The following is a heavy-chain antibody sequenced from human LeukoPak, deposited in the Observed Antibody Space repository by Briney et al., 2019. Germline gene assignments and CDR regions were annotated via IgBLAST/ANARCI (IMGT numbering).Heavy chain of an antibody. CDR2: IKSKTDGGST. V-gene: IGHV3-15*01. Sequence: GESLRLSCAASGFTFNNAWMTWVRQAPGKGLEWVGRIKSKTDGGSTDYAAPVKGRFTISRDDSKNTLYLQMNSLKTEDTAVYYCTTDLGITMVRGVITWGQGTLVTVSS. CDR3: TTDLGITMVRGVIT. CDR1: GFTFNNAW. D-gene: IGHD3-10*01. J-gene: IGHJ4*02.